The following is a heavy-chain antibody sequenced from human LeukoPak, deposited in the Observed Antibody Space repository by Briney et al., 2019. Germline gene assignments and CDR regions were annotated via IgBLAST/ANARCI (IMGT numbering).Heavy chain of an antibody. CDR3: AKDFDFWSGNHAFDI. D-gene: IGHD3-3*01. J-gene: IGHJ3*02. CDR1: GFTFSSYA. CDR2: ISGSGGGT. Sequence: GGSLRLSCAASGFTFSSYAMSWVRQAPGKGLEWVSAISGSGGGTYYADSVKGRFTISRDNSKNTLYLQMNSLRAEDTAVYYCAKDFDFWSGNHAFDIWGQGTMVTVSS. V-gene: IGHV3-23*01.